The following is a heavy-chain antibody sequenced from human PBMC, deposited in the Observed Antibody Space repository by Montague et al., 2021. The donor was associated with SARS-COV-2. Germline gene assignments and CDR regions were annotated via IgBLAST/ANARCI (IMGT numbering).Heavy chain of an antibody. CDR2: IYYSGST. CDR3: AMRGGALDAFDI. J-gene: IGHJ3*02. V-gene: IGHV4-39*01. CDR1: GGSTRTSSYY. D-gene: IGHD4-17*01. Sequence: SETLSLTCTVSGGSTRTSSYYWGWIRQPPGKGLDWIGSIYYSGSTYYNPSLKSRVTISVDTFKNQFSLKLSSVTAADTAVYYCAMRGGALDAFDIWGQGTMVIVSS.